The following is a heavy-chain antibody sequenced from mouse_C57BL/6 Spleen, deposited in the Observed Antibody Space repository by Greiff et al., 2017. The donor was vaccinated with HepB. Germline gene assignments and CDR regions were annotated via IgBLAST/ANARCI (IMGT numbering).Heavy chain of an antibody. Sequence: QVQLKQSGAELVKPGASVKISCKASGYAFSSYWMNWVKQRPGKGLEWIGQIYPGDGDTNYNGKFKGKATLTADKSSSTAYMQLSSLTSEDSAVYFCARTELLRSLFDYWGQGTTLTVSS. CDR2: IYPGDGDT. J-gene: IGHJ2*01. D-gene: IGHD1-1*01. CDR3: ARTELLRSLFDY. V-gene: IGHV1-80*01. CDR1: GYAFSSYW.